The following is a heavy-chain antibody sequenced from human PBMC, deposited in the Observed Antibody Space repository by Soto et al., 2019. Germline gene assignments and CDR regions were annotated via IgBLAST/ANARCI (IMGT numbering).Heavy chain of an antibody. V-gene: IGHV1-69*13. CDR3: ARSVSFRYQLLKRGMDV. J-gene: IGHJ6*02. D-gene: IGHD2-2*01. Sequence: SVKVSCKASGGTSSSYAISWVRQAPGQGLEWMGGIIPIFATANYAQKFQGRVMITVDESTSTAYMELSSLRSEDTAVYYCARSVSFRYQLLKRGMDVWGQGTTVTVSS. CDR2: IIPIFATA. CDR1: GGTSSSYA.